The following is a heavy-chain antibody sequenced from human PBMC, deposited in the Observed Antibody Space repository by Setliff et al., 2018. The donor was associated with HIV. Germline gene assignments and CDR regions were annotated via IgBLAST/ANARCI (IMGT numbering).Heavy chain of an antibody. CDR1: GFTFSGYA. J-gene: IGHJ5*02. D-gene: IGHD3-10*01. V-gene: IGHV3-48*04. CDR3: ASSGSGSYINWFGP. Sequence: PGGSLRLSCVASGFTFSGYAMSWVRQAPGKGPEWVSYISSSGSTIYYADSVKGRFTISRDNAKNSLYLQMTSLRAEDTAVYYCASSGSGSYINWFGPWGQGTLVTVSS. CDR2: ISSSGSTI.